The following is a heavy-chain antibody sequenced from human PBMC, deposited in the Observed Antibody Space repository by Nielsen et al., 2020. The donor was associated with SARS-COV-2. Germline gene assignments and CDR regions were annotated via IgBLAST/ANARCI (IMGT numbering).Heavy chain of an antibody. CDR2: IYPGDSDT. Sequence: GGSLRLSCKGSGYSFTSYWIGWVRQMPGKGLEWMGIIYPGDSDTRYSPSFQGQVTISADKSISTAYLQWSSLKASDTAMYYCARLLVAGTSSSSGYWFDPWGQGTLVTVSS. CDR3: ARLLVAGTSSSSGYWFDP. J-gene: IGHJ5*02. D-gene: IGHD6-6*01. V-gene: IGHV5-51*01. CDR1: GYSFTSYW.